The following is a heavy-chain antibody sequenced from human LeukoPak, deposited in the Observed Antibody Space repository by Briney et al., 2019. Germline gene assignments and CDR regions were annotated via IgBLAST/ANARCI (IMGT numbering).Heavy chain of an antibody. CDR1: GYSFTSYC. CDR2: FFTGDSDT. D-gene: IGHD2-15*01. CDR3: ARQSVVAAPFDY. J-gene: IGHJ4*02. V-gene: IGHV5-51*01. Sequence: GGSLKISCKGSGYSFTSYCIGWVRQLAGKGLEWMGIFFTGDSDTRYSPSFQGQVTISADKYISTAYLQWSSLKASDTAMYYCARQSVVAAPFDYWGQGTLVTVSS.